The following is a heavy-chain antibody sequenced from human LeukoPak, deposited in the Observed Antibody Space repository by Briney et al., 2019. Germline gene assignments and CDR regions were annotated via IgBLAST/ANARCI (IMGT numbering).Heavy chain of an antibody. Sequence: SETLSLTCTVSGGSISSGSCYWSWIRQPAGKGLEWIGRIYTSGSTNYNPSLKSRVTISVDTSKNQFSLKLSSVTAADTAVYYCAITSGYCTNGVCYSAFDIWGQGTMVTVSS. CDR3: AITSGYCTNGVCYSAFDI. D-gene: IGHD2-8*01. CDR2: IYTSGST. V-gene: IGHV4-61*02. CDR1: GGSISSGSCY. J-gene: IGHJ3*02.